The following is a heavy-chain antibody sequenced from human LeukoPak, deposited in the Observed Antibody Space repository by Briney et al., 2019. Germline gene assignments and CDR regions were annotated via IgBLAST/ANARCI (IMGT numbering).Heavy chain of an antibody. CDR1: GFTFSSYG. J-gene: IGHJ1*01. V-gene: IGHV3-23*01. CDR2: MSGGGGST. Sequence: GGSLRLFCAASGFTFSSYGMSWVRRARGEGLEWVSDMSGGGGSTFYADSVKGRFTISRDNSKNTLYLQMNSLRDEDTAVYYCAKSHCGSFSCSRAEFWGQGTLVTVSS. D-gene: IGHD2-2*01. CDR3: AKSHCGSFSCSRAEF.